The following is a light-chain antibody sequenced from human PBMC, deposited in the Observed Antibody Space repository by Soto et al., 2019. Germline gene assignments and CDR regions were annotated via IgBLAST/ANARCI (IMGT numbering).Light chain of an antibody. V-gene: IGKV2-28*01. CDR1: QSLLHSHGYTY. CDR2: IGS. J-gene: IGKJ4*01. CDR3: MQALQIPLT. Sequence: DIVMTQSPVSLPVTPGEPASISCRSSQSLLHSHGYTYVDWYLQKPGQSPQLLIYIGSTQASVVPDRCSGSGADTDFTLTISIVEDDDVGVYYYMQALQIPLTFGRGTKVEIK.